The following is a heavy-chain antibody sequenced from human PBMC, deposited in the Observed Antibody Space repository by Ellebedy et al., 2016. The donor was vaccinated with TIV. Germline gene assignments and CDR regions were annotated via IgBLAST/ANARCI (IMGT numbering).Heavy chain of an antibody. CDR1: GYNFIDYY. V-gene: IGHV1-2*02. D-gene: IGHD6-13*01. CDR2: INPNSGDT. CDR3: ARESIAASGTFDY. Sequence: AASVKVSCKASGYNFIDYYIHWVRQAPGQGLEWMAWINPNSGDTSSAQKFQGRVTLTRDTSSSAAYMELRRLGSDDTAVYYCARESIAASGTFDYWGQGTLVTVSP. J-gene: IGHJ4*02.